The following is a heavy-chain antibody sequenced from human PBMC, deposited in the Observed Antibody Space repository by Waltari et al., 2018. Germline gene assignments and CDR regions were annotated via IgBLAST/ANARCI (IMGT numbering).Heavy chain of an antibody. CDR1: GGSISSYY. J-gene: IGHJ4*02. CDR3: AREMTEWELLFFDY. D-gene: IGHD1-26*01. Sequence: QVQLQESGPGLVKPSETLSLTCTVSGGSISSYYWSWIRQPAGKGLEWIGRIYTSGSTNYNPSLKSRVTMSVDTSKNQFSLKLSSVTAADTAVYYCAREMTEWELLFFDYWGQGTLVTVSS. V-gene: IGHV4-4*07. CDR2: IYTSGST.